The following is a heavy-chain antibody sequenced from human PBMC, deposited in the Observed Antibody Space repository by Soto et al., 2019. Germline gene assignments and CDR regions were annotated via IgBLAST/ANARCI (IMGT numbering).Heavy chain of an antibody. CDR2: ISSSGSTI. J-gene: IGHJ3*02. CDR3: ARDSDVDAFDI. Sequence: EVQLVESGGGLVQPGGSLRLSCGASGFTFSSYEMNWVRQAPGKGLEWVSYISSSGSTIYYATSVKGRFTISRDNAKNSLYLQMNSLRAEDTGVYYCARDSDVDAFDIWGQGTMVTVSS. V-gene: IGHV3-48*03. CDR1: GFTFSSYE. D-gene: IGHD1-26*01.